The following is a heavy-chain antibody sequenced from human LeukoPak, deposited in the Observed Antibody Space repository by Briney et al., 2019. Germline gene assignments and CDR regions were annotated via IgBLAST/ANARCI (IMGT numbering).Heavy chain of an antibody. CDR3: ASQYCSGGSCYYYGTDV. V-gene: IGHV4-39*01. CDR1: GGSITSNTYY. D-gene: IGHD2-15*01. Sequence: SETLSLSCSISGGSITSNTYYWGWVRQPPGKGLEWIGNIYYSGTTYYNPSLKSRVTISVDTSKNQFSLQLSSVTAADTAVYYCASQYCSGGSCYYYGTDVWGQGTTVTVSS. CDR2: IYYSGTT. J-gene: IGHJ6*02.